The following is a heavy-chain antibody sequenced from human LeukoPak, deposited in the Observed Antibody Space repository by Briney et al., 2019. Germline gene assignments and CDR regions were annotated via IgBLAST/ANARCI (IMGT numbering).Heavy chain of an antibody. V-gene: IGHV3-33*01. CDR3: ARDGLGAFDI. Sequence: GKSLRLSCAASGFTFSRYGMHWVRQAPGKGLDWVAIIWYDGNNKYYADSVKGRFTISRDNSKNSLYLQMNSLRAEDTAVYYCARDGLGAFDIWGQGTMVTVSS. J-gene: IGHJ3*02. CDR1: GFTFSRYG. CDR2: IWYDGNNK.